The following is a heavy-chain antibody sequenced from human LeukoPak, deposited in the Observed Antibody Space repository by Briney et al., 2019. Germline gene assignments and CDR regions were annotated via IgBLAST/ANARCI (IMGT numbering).Heavy chain of an antibody. Sequence: GGSLLLSCAASGFTVSGNYMSWGRQAPGKGLEWLSVIHRGGNTYYADSVKGRFTISRASSKNTVFLQMDSLRAEDTAVYYCARDPGYGLGVDYGDYWGQGTLVTVSS. V-gene: IGHV3-66*01. CDR2: IHRGGNT. CDR3: ARDPGYGLGVDYGDY. D-gene: IGHD3-10*01. J-gene: IGHJ4*02. CDR1: GFTVSGNY.